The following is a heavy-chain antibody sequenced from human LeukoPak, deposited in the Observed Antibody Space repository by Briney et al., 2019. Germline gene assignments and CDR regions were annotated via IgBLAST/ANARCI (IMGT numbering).Heavy chain of an antibody. J-gene: IGHJ5*02. V-gene: IGHV3-9*01. Sequence: PGGSLRLSCAASGFTFDDYAMHWVRQAPGKGLEWVSGISWNSGSIGYADSVKGRFTISRDNAKNSLSLQMNSLRAEDTAVYYCARDRDAPGLTGTTRGYNWFDPWGQGTLVTVSS. CDR2: ISWNSGSI. CDR1: GFTFDDYA. CDR3: ARDRDAPGLTGTTRGYNWFDP. D-gene: IGHD1-20*01.